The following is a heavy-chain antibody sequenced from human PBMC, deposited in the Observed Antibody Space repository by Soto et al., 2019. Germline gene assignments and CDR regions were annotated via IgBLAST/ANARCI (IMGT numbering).Heavy chain of an antibody. Sequence: SETLSLTCTVSGSSISRYYWSWIRQSPGKGLEWIGYLYNTGSTIYNPSLKSRVTISVDTSKNQFSLKLSSVTAADTAVYYCARDNGGSGSYYNRDYYYYGMDVWGQGTTVTVSS. D-gene: IGHD3-10*01. CDR2: LYNTGST. J-gene: IGHJ6*02. V-gene: IGHV4-59*12. CDR1: GSSISRYY. CDR3: ARDNGGSGSYYNRDYYYYGMDV.